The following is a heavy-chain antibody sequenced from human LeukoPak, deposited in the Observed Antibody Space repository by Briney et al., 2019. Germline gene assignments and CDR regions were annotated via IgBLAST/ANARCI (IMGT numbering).Heavy chain of an antibody. D-gene: IGHD3-3*01. J-gene: IGHJ6*02. Sequence: ASVKVSCKASGYTFTSYGISWVRQAPGRGLEWMGWISAYNGNTNYAQKLQGRVTMTTDTSTSTAYMELRSLRSDDTAVYYCARGDFWSGMYYYYGMDVWGQGTTVTVSS. CDR1: GYTFTSYG. CDR2: ISAYNGNT. CDR3: ARGDFWSGMYYYYGMDV. V-gene: IGHV1-18*01.